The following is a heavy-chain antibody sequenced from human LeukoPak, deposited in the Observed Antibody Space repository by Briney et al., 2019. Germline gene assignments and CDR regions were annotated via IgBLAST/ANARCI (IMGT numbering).Heavy chain of an antibody. CDR2: ISTSGSTI. D-gene: IGHD6-19*01. CDR3: ASPQWLAF. Sequence: GGSLRLSCVVAGITFSSYELNWVRQAPGKGLEWVSYISTSGSTIYYADSVKGRFTISRDNAKNSLYLQMNGLRAEDAAIYYCASPQWLAFWGQGTLVTVSS. J-gene: IGHJ4*02. V-gene: IGHV3-48*03. CDR1: GITFSSYE.